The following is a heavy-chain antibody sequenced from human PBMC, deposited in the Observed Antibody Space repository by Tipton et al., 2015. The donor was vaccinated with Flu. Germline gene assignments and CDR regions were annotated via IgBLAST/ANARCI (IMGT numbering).Heavy chain of an antibody. CDR1: GFTFSAYV. CDR2: ISFDGTKT. V-gene: IGHV3-30*03. Sequence: SLRLSCAPSGFTFSAYVMHWVRQAPGKGLEWLAVISFDGTKTYYADSVKGRFTISRDNARNSLYLQMNSLRADDTAVYHCARFAGGPWGQGTLVTVSS. J-gene: IGHJ5*02. D-gene: IGHD3-16*01. CDR3: ARFAGGP.